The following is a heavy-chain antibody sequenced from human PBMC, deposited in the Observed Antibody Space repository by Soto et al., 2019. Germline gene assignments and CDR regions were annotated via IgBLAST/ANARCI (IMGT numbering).Heavy chain of an antibody. V-gene: IGHV1-69*13. CDR2: SIPIFGTA. Sequence: SVKVSCKASGGTFSNYAISWVRQAPGQGLEWMGGSIPIFGTANYAQKFQGRVTITADESTSTAYMELSSLRSEDTAVYYCARESHVDTAMVPQGYWGQGTLVTVSS. D-gene: IGHD5-18*01. J-gene: IGHJ4*02. CDR3: ARESHVDTAMVPQGY. CDR1: GGTFSNYA.